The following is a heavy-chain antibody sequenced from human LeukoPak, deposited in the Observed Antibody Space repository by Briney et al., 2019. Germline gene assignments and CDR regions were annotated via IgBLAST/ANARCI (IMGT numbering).Heavy chain of an antibody. CDR1: GGSISSYY. D-gene: IGHD5-18*01. J-gene: IGHJ2*01. CDR3: AKGSGWWIQPPAPFHP. CDR2: IYYNGRT. V-gene: IGHV4-59*12. Sequence: SETLSLTCTVSGGSISSYYWSWIRQPPGKGLEWIGYIYYNGRTNYNPSLKSRVTISVDTSKNQFSLKLNSVTAADTAVYYWAKGSGWWIQPPAPFHPWGRGTLVTVSS.